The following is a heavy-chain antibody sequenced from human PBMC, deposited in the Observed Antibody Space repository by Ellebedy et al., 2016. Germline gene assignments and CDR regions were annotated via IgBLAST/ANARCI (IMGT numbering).Heavy chain of an antibody. Sequence: GESLKISCKGSGYSFTSYWIGWVRQMPGKGLEWMGIIYPGDSDTRYSPSFQGQVTISADKSISTAYLQWSSLKASDTAMYYCARQTRYYDSSGYYYYFDYWGQGTLVTVSS. CDR3: ARQTRYYDSSGYYYYFDY. CDR1: GYSFTSYW. J-gene: IGHJ4*02. CDR2: IYPGDSDT. D-gene: IGHD3-22*01. V-gene: IGHV5-51*01.